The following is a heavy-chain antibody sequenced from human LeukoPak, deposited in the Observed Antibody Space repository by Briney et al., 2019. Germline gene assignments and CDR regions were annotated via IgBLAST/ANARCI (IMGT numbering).Heavy chain of an antibody. D-gene: IGHD4-23*01. V-gene: IGHV1-18*01. J-gene: IGHJ6*03. CDR2: ISAYNGNT. CDR3: ARDLPGRNSGRHYYYYYYMDV. CDR1: GYTFTSYG. Sequence: ASVKVSCKASGYTFTSYGISWVRQAPGQGLEWMGWISAYNGNTNYAQKLQGRVTMTTDTSTSTAYMELRSLRSDDTAVYYCARDLPGRNSGRHYYYYYYMDVWGKGTTVTVSS.